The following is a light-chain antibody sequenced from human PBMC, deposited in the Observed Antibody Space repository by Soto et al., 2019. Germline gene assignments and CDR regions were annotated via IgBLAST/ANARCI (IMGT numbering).Light chain of an antibody. J-gene: IGKJ1*01. V-gene: IGKV1-39*01. CDR2: AAS. CDR1: QSITTY. CDR3: QQSYSTPQT. Sequence: DTQMTQSPSYLSASVGDRVTITCRASQSITTYLNWYRQKPGKAPKLLIDAASSLQSGVPSRFSGSGSETEFTLSISSLQPEDFATYFCQQSYSTPQTFGQGTKV.